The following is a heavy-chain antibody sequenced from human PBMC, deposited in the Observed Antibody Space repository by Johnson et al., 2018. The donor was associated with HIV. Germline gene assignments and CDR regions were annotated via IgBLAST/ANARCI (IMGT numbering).Heavy chain of an antibody. CDR1: GITFSSYG. V-gene: IGHV3-30*03. CDR3: ARGGLEYSSALGLGYAFDV. D-gene: IGHD6-25*01. CDR2: ISYDGSNK. J-gene: IGHJ3*01. Sequence: QMQLVESGGGVVQPGQSLRLSCAASGITFSSYGMHWVSQAPGKGLEWVALISYDGSNKYYADSVKGRFTITRDNSKNPLYLQMNSLRAEDTAVYYCARGGLEYSSALGLGYAFDVWGQGTMVTVSS.